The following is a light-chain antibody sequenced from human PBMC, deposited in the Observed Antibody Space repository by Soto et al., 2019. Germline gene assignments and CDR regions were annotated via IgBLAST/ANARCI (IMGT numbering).Light chain of an antibody. CDR2: EVS. CDR3: NSYTSSRTLV. Sequence: QSVLTQPASVSGSPGQSITISCTGTSSDVGGYNFVSWYQQHPGKAPKLMIYEVSNRPSGVSNRFSGSKSGNTASLTISGLQAEDEDDYYCNSYTSSRTLVFGGGTQLTVL. V-gene: IGLV2-14*01. J-gene: IGLJ3*02. CDR1: SSDVGGYNF.